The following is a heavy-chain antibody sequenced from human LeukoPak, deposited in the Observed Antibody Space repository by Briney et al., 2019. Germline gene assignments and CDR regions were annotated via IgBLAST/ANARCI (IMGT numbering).Heavy chain of an antibody. CDR2: ISGSGGST. CDR3: AAQWLLHGAFDI. Sequence: GGSLRLSCAASGLTFSSYAMIWVRQAPGKGLEWVSAISGSGGSTYYADSVKGRFTISRDNSKNTLYLQMNSLRAEDTAVYYCAAQWLLHGAFDIWGQGTMVTVSA. J-gene: IGHJ3*02. V-gene: IGHV3-23*01. D-gene: IGHD6-19*01. CDR1: GLTFSSYA.